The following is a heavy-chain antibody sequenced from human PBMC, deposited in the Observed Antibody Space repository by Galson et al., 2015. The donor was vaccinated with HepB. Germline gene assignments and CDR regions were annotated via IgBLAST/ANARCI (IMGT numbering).Heavy chain of an antibody. CDR3: ARAYDEVGL. CDR1: GFTFSSYA. Sequence: SLRLSCAASGFTFSSYAMHWVRQAPGKGLEWVAVISYDGSNKYYADSVKGRFTISRDNSKNTLYLQMNSLRAEDTAVYYCARAYDEVGLWGQGTLVTVSS. J-gene: IGHJ4*02. CDR2: ISYDGSNK. V-gene: IGHV3-30-3*01. D-gene: IGHD5-12*01.